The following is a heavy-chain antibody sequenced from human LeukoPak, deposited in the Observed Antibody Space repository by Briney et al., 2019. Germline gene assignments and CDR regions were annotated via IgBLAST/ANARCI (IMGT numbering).Heavy chain of an antibody. V-gene: IGHV4-4*07. CDR3: ARCKDYYVSGSYYKTFDY. Sequence: KPSETLSLTCTVSGGSISSYYWSWIRQPAGKGLEWIGRIYTSGSTNYNPYLKSRVTMSVDTSKNQFSLKLSSVTAADTAVYYCARCKDYYVSGSYYKTFDYWGQGTLATVSS. CDR1: GGSISSYY. CDR2: IYTSGST. D-gene: IGHD3-10*01. J-gene: IGHJ4*02.